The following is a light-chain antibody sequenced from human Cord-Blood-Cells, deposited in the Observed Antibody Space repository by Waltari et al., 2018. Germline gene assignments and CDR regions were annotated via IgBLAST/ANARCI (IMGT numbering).Light chain of an antibody. CDR3: QQYGSSPRA. J-gene: IGKJ1*01. Sequence: EIVLTQSPGTLSLSPGERATLSCRASQSVSSSYLAWYQQKPGQAPRLLIYGASSRATGIPDRFSGSGSGTDVTLTISQREPEDLAVYYCQQYGSSPRAFGQGTKVEIK. CDR2: GAS. CDR1: QSVSSSY. V-gene: IGKV3-20*01.